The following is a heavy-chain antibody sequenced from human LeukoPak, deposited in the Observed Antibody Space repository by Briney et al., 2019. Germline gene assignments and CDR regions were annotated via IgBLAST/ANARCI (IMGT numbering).Heavy chain of an antibody. D-gene: IGHD3-9*01. CDR3: AKSHVSTATGTGRYFDY. Sequence: GGSLRLSCAASGFTFSSYAMSWVRQAPGKGLEWVSGISGSVGSTYYADSVKGRFAISRDNSKHTVYLQMDSLRAEDTAVYYCAKSHVSTATGTGRYFDYWGQGTLVTVSS. J-gene: IGHJ4*02. V-gene: IGHV3-23*01. CDR1: GFTFSSYA. CDR2: ISGSVGST.